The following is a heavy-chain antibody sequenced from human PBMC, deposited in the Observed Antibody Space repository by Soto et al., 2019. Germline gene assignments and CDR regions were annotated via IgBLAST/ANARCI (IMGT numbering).Heavy chain of an antibody. J-gene: IGHJ6*03. CDR1: GYTFTSYD. V-gene: IGHV1-8*01. CDR2: MNPNSGNT. D-gene: IGHD3-10*01. CDR3: ARYAMVRGVNEYHYYYYYYMDV. Sequence: ASVKVSCKASGYTFTSYDINWVRQATGQGLEWMGWMNPNSGNTGYAQKFQGRVTMTRNTSISTAYMELSSLRSEDTAVYYCARYAMVRGVNEYHYYYYYYMDVWGKGTTVTVSS.